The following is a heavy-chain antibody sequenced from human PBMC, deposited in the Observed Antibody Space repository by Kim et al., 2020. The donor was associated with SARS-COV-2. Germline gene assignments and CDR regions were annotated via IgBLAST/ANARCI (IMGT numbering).Heavy chain of an antibody. J-gene: IGHJ6*02. CDR3: AKGALVPPYDFWSGYHRGFGGGMDV. V-gene: IGHV3-9*01. Sequence: GGSLRLSCAASGFTFHAYAMHSVRQAPWKGLDWVSGISWHRGSIGYADSVKGRFTISRDNDKNSLYLQMNSLRAEDTALYYCAKGALVPPYDFWSGYHRGFGGGMDVWGQGTTVTVSS. CDR2: ISWHRGSI. D-gene: IGHD3-3*01. CDR1: GFTFHAYA.